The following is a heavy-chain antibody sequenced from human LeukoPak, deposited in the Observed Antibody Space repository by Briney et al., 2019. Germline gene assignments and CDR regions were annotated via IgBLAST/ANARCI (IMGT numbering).Heavy chain of an antibody. CDR3: TRRSGRVESSSSGGYYYYYMDV. CDR2: IRSKANSYAT. Sequence: GGSLRLSCAASGFTFSSSAMHWVRQASGKGLEWVGRIRSKANSYATAYAASVKGRFTISRDDSKNTAYLQMNSLKTEDTAVYYSTRRSGRVESSSSGGYYYYYMDVWGKGTTVTVSS. CDR1: GFTFSSSA. D-gene: IGHD6-6*01. J-gene: IGHJ6*03. V-gene: IGHV3-73*01.